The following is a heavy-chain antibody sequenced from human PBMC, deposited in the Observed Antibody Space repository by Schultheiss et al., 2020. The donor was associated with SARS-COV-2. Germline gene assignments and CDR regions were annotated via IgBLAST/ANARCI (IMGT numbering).Heavy chain of an antibody. V-gene: IGHV4-4*02. CDR3: ARAVAGTHYYGMDV. CDR2: IYYSGST. CDR1: GDSISSESW. D-gene: IGHD6-19*01. Sequence: SQTLSLTCAVSGDSISSESWWTWVRQPPGKGLEWIGYIYYSGSTNYNPSLKSRVTISVDTSKNQFSLKLSSVTAADTAVYYCARAVAGTHYYGMDVWGQGTTVTVAS. J-gene: IGHJ6*02.